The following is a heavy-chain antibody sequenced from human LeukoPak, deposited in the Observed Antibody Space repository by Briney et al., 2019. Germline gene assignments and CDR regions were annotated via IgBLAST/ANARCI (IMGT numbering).Heavy chain of an antibody. Sequence: SETLSLTCTVSGDSISSSSYYWGWIRQPPGKGLEWLGTVYYGGSTYYDPSLKSRVTMSIDASKNQFSLKLNSVTAADTAICYCARYHQGFDDYWGEGTLVTVSS. V-gene: IGHV4-39*07. CDR2: VYYGGST. CDR1: GDSISSSSYY. D-gene: IGHD3-9*01. CDR3: ARYHQGFDDY. J-gene: IGHJ4*02.